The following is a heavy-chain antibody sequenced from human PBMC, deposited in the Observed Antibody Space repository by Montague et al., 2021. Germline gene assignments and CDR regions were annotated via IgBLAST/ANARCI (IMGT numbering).Heavy chain of an antibody. CDR3: ARSLYCIGGSCYSGFDP. CDR1: GGSISSNSYC. D-gene: IGHD2-15*01. Sequence: SETLSLTCTVSGGSISSNSYCWAWIRPPPGKELDYVGPPFNTGSSYSTPSLKSRVTISVDTSKNQFSLSLSAVTAPDTAVYSFARSLYCIGGSCYSGFDPWGQGTLVTVSS. CDR2: PFNTGSS. V-gene: IGHV4-39*01. J-gene: IGHJ5*02.